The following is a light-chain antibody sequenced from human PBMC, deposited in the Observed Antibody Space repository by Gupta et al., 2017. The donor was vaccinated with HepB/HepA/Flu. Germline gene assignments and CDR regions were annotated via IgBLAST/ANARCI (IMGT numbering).Light chain of an antibody. V-gene: IGLV3-1*01. CDR3: QAWDISTGV. CDR2: EDS. Sequence: SYELTQPHSVSVSPGQTANITCSGHKLGDKYACWYQQKPGQSPVLVIYEDSKRPSGIPERFSGSNSGNTASLTISGTQAMDEADYYCQAWDISTGVFGGGTKLTVL. J-gene: IGLJ2*01. CDR1: KLGDKY.